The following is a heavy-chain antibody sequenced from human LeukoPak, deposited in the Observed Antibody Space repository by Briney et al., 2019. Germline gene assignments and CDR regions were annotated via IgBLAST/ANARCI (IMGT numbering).Heavy chain of an antibody. J-gene: IGHJ4*02. Sequence: WASVKVSCKASGYSFTTYDINWVRQAPGQGLEWMGWISFYSGKEKYAEKFQGRVTMTTDTSTNTAYMELRTLRSDDTAVYYCARHQAHAVAGMGYSGQGTLVIVSS. V-gene: IGHV1-18*01. CDR2: ISFYSGKE. D-gene: IGHD6-19*01. CDR3: ARHQAHAVAGMGY. CDR1: GYSFTTYD.